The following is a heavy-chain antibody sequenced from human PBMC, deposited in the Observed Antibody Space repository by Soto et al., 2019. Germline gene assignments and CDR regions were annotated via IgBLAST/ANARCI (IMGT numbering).Heavy chain of an antibody. J-gene: IGHJ4*02. CDR1: GFSLSNARMG. V-gene: IGHV2-26*01. CDR2: IFSNDEK. CDR3: ARSRYFDWLLSSLDFDY. Sequence: QVTLKESGPVLVKPTETLTLTCTVSGFSLSNARMGVSWIRQPPGKALDWLAHIFSNDEKSYSTSLKSRLTISKDTSKSQVVLTMTNMDPVDTATYYCARSRYFDWLLSSLDFDYWGQGTLVTVSS. D-gene: IGHD3-9*01.